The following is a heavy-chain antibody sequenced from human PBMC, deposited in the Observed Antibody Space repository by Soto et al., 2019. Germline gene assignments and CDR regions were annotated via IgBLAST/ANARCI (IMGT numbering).Heavy chain of an antibody. CDR3: ARDGGYGSGSYRFDY. CDR1: GGSISSCGYY. D-gene: IGHD3-10*01. CDR2: IYYSGST. V-gene: IGHV4-31*03. Sequence: QVQLQESGPGLVKPSQTVSLTCTVSGGSISSCGYYWSWIRQHPGKGLEWIGYIYYSGSTSYNPSLKSRVTISIDTSKNQFSLKVSSVTAADTAVYYCARDGGYGSGSYRFDYWGQGTLVTVSS. J-gene: IGHJ4*02.